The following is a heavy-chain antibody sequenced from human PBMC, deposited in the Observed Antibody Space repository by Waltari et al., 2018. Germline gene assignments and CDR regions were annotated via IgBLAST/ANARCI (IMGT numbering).Heavy chain of an antibody. D-gene: IGHD2-2*01. J-gene: IGHJ6*02. V-gene: IGHV1-69*15. Sequence: QVQLVQSGAEVKKPGSSVKVSCKASGGTFSRYAISWVRQAPGQGLEWMGRIIPIFGTANYAQKFQGRVTITADESTSTAYMELSSLRSEDTAVYYCARWAYCSSTSCYAGGMDVWGQGTTVTVSS. CDR3: ARWAYCSSTSCYAGGMDV. CDR2: IIPIFGTA. CDR1: GGTFSRYA.